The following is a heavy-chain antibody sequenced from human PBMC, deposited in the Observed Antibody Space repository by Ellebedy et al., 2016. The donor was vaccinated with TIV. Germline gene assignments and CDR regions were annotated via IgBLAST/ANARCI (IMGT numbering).Heavy chain of an antibody. J-gene: IGHJ5*02. CDR1: GFTFSNTA. CDR3: AVPLVRDDSGSLLPWLDP. V-gene: IGHV3-73*01. D-gene: IGHD3-10*01. Sequence: PGGSLRLSCAVSGFTFSNTAVHWVRQASGKGLEWLGRIRTKVKNYATVYSAPVPGRFTMSRDDSKNLAYLQLTRVKADDTAVYYCAVPLVRDDSGSLLPWLDPWGQGALVIVSS. CDR2: IRTKVKNYAT.